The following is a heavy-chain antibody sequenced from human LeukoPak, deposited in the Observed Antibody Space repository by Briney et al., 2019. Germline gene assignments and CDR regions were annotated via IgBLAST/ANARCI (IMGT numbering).Heavy chain of an antibody. CDR2: IKQDGSEK. CDR1: GFTFSSYW. Sequence: GGSLRLSCAASGFTFSSYWMSWVRQAPGKGREWVANIKQDGSEKYYVDSVKGRFTISRDNAKNPLYLQMNSLRAEDTAVYYCARDSQYCSGGSCYPSYWGQGTLVTVSS. D-gene: IGHD2-15*01. J-gene: IGHJ4*02. V-gene: IGHV3-7*01. CDR3: ARDSQYCSGGSCYPSY.